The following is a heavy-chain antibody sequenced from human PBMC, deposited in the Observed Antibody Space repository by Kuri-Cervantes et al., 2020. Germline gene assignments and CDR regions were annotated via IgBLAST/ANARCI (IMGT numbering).Heavy chain of an antibody. CDR3: ARSLEVWGSYRNAFDI. D-gene: IGHD3-16*01. CDR1: GFTFSSYG. J-gene: IGHJ3*02. V-gene: IGHV3-30*03. Sequence: GGSLRLSCAASGFTFSSYGMHWVRQAPGKGLEWVVVISYDGSNKYYADSVKGRFTISRDNSKNTLYLQMNSLRAEDTAVYYCARSLEVWGSYRNAFDIWGQGTMVTVSS. CDR2: ISYDGSNK.